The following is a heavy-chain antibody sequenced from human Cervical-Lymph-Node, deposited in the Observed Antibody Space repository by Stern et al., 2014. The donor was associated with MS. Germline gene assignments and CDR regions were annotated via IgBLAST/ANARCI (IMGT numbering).Heavy chain of an antibody. V-gene: IGHV5-51*01. CDR1: GYTFTTYW. Sequence: EVQLVESGAEVKKPGESLKISCKASGYTFTTYWIGWVRQGSGKGLEWMGIIYPRDSDARLSPSFQGQFTISDDKSITTAYLQWSSLKASDTAMYYCARRGPAAEIDFWGQGTLVTVSS. J-gene: IGHJ4*02. CDR2: IYPRDSDA. CDR3: ARRGPAAEIDF. D-gene: IGHD6-13*01.